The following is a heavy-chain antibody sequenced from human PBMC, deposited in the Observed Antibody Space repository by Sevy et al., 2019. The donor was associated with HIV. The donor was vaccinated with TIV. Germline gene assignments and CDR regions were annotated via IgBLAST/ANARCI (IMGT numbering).Heavy chain of an antibody. D-gene: IGHD3-3*01. CDR1: GGSISSYY. Sequence: SETLSLTCTVSGGSISSYYWSWIRQPPGKGLEWIGYISYSGSTNYNPSLKSRVTISIDTSKNQLSLKLSSMTAADTAGYYCARKGVSAYDDTFDPWGQGTLVTVSS. CDR2: ISYSGST. V-gene: IGHV4-59*08. CDR3: ARKGVSAYDDTFDP. J-gene: IGHJ5*02.